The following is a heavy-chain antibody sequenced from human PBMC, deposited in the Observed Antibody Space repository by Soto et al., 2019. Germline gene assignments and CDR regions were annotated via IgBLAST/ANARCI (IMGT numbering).Heavy chain of an antibody. Sequence: QVQLQESGPGLVKPSETLSLTCTVSGGSVSSGSYYWSWIRQPPGKGLEWIGYIYYSGSTNYNPSLKSRVTISVDTSKNQFSLKLSSVSAADTAVYYCAREVRGFGFYYGMDVWGQGTTVTVSS. CDR1: GGSVSSGSYY. V-gene: IGHV4-61*01. CDR3: AREVRGFGFYYGMDV. CDR2: IYYSGST. J-gene: IGHJ6*02. D-gene: IGHD3-16*01.